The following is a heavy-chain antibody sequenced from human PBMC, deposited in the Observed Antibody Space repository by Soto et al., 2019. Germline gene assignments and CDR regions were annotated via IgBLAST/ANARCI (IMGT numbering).Heavy chain of an antibody. V-gene: IGHV3-23*01. CDR3: ARRGSGNYYDY. Sequence: EVQLLESGGGLVQPGGSLRLSCAASGFTFSSYAMRWVRQAPGKGLEWVSAISGSGDSTYYADSVKVRFTISRDNPKNTLELPMNSLRDEDTAVYYCARRGSGNYYDYWGQGTLVTVSS. CDR1: GFTFSSYA. CDR2: ISGSGDST. D-gene: IGHD1-26*01. J-gene: IGHJ4*02.